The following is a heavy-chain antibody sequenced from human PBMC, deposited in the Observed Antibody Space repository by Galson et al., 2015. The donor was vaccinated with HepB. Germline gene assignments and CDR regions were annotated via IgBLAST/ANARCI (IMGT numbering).Heavy chain of an antibody. D-gene: IGHD4-17*01. J-gene: IGHJ4*02. Sequence: SGNTGYAQKLQGRVTMTTDTSTSTAYMELRSLRSDDTAVYYCARGAYGDLDYWGQGTLVTVSS. CDR3: ARGAYGDLDY. V-gene: IGHV1-18*01. CDR2: SGNT.